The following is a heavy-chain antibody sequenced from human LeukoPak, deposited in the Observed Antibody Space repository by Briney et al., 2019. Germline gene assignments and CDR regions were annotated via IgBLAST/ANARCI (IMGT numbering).Heavy chain of an antibody. D-gene: IGHD3-10*01. V-gene: IGHV3-23*01. Sequence: GGSLRLSCAASGFTFSSYAISWVRQAPGRGLGWVSAISGSGGSTSYADSVKGRLTISRDNSKNTLYLQMNSLRAEDTAVYYCAKPLNWGGFDYWGQGTPVTVSS. CDR1: GFTFSSYA. J-gene: IGHJ4*02. CDR3: AKPLNWGGFDY. CDR2: ISGSGGST.